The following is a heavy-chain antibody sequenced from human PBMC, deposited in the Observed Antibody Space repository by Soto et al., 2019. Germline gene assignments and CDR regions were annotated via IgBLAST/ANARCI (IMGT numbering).Heavy chain of an antibody. V-gene: IGHV4-34*01. D-gene: IGHD2-15*01. J-gene: IGHJ6*02. Sequence: QVQLQQWGAGLLKPSETMSRTCAVYGGSVSGYYWSWIRQPPGKGLEWIGEINHSGSTNYNPCLKSRVTISVDTSKTQFSLKLGSVTAADTAVYYCAILVVVVAATSYYGMDVWGPGTTVNV. CDR1: GGSVSGYY. CDR2: INHSGST. CDR3: AILVVVVAATSYYGMDV.